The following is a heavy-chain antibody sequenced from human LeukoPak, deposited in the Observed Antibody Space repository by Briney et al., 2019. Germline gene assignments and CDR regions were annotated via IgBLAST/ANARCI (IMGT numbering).Heavy chain of an antibody. D-gene: IGHD3-16*01. CDR3: AKVGVYGMDV. J-gene: IGHJ6*02. V-gene: IGHV3-30*18. CDR2: ISYDGSNK. Sequence: GRSLRLSCAASGFTFSSYGMHWVRQAPGKGLEWVAVISYDGSNKYYADSVKGRFTISRDNSKNTLYLQMNSLRAEDTAVYYCAKVGVYGMDVWGQGTTVTVSS. CDR1: GFTFSSYG.